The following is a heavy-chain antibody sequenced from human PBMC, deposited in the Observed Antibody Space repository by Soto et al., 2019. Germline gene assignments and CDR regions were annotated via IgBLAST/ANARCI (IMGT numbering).Heavy chain of an antibody. V-gene: IGHV3-23*01. CDR3: AKGGISGWSSYYGMDV. CDR2: ISGSGDST. CDR1: GFTFSSYA. Sequence: WGSTRLSCAASGFTFSSYAMSWERQAPGKGLEWVSAISGSGDSTYYADSVKGRFTTSRDNSKNTVYLQMNSLRGEDTAVYYCAKGGISGWSSYYGMDVWGQGTTVTVSS. J-gene: IGHJ6*02. D-gene: IGHD6-19*01.